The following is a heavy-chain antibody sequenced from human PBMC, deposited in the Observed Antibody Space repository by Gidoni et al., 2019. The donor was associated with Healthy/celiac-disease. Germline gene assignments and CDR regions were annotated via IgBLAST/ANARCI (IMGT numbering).Heavy chain of an antibody. J-gene: IGHJ4*02. D-gene: IGHD4-4*01. Sequence: EVQLVESGGGLVKPGGSLRVSCAASGFTFSSYSMTWVRQAPGKGLEWVSSISSSSSYIYYADSVKGRFTISRDNAKNSLYLQMNSLRAEDTAVYYCASPVTTDYWGQGTLVTVSS. V-gene: IGHV3-21*01. CDR3: ASPVTTDY. CDR1: GFTFSSYS. CDR2: ISSSSSYI.